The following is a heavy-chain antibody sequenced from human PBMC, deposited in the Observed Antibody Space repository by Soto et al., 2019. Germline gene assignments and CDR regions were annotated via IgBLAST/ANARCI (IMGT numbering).Heavy chain of an antibody. CDR1: GFTFSSYW. J-gene: IGHJ4*02. CDR2: IKQDGSEK. V-gene: IGHV3-7*01. D-gene: IGHD6-19*01. Sequence: GGSLRLSCAASGFTFSSYWMIWVRQAPGKGLEWVANIKQDGSEKYYVDSVKGRFTISRDNAKNSLYLQINSLRAEDTAVFYCARDWYGSSGWGGLFDYWGQGILVTVSS. CDR3: ARDWYGSSGWGGLFDY.